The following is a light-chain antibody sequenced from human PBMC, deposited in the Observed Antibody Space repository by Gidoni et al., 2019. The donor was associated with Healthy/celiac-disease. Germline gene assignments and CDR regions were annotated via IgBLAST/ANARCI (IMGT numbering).Light chain of an antibody. CDR3: QQRSNWPPRPT. V-gene: IGKV3-11*01. CDR1: QSVSSY. Sequence: EIVLTQSPATLSLSPGERATLSCRASQSVSSYLAWYQQKPGQAPRLLIYDASNRATGIPARFSGSGSGTDFTLTISSLEPEDFAVYYCQQRSNWPPRPTFXGXTKVEIK. J-gene: IGKJ4*01. CDR2: DAS.